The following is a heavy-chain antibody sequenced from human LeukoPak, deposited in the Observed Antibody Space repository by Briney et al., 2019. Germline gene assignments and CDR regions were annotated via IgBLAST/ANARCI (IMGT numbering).Heavy chain of an antibody. V-gene: IGHV3-7*03. CDR3: ARGYYGDYFDY. J-gene: IGHJ4*02. D-gene: IGHD4-17*01. CDR2: IKQDGSEK. CDR1: GFTFSSYG. Sequence: GGSLRLSCAASGFTFSSYGMHWVRQAPGKGLEWVANIKQDGSEKYYVDSVKGRFTISRDNAKNSLYLQMNSLRAEDTAVYYCARGYYGDYFDYWGQGTLVTVSS.